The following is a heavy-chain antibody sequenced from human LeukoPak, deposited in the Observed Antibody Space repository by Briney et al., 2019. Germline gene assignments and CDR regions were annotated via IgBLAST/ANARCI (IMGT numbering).Heavy chain of an antibody. V-gene: IGHV4-34*01. CDR1: GGSISSGGYY. CDR2: INHSGST. Sequence: SETLSLTCAVSGGSISSGGYYWSWIRQPPGKGLEWIGEINHSGSTNYNPSLKSRVTISVDTSKNQFSLKLSSVTAADTAVYYCALYPMYSSSWYLDYWGQGTLVTVSS. CDR3: ALYPMYSSSWYLDY. J-gene: IGHJ4*02. D-gene: IGHD6-13*01.